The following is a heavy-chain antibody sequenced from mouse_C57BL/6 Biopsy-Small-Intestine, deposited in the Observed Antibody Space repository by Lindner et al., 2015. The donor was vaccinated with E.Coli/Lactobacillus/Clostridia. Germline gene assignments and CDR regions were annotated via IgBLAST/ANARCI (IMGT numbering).Heavy chain of an antibody. Sequence: VQLQESGAEEVRPGTSVKMSCKASGYTFINYWIGWAKQRPGHGLEWIGDIFPGGVYTNYNEKFKDKATLTADSSSSTAYLQFSSLTSEDSAIYYCARAHYGGSFDSWGQGTTLTVSS. D-gene: IGHD1-1*02. CDR1: GYTFINYW. V-gene: IGHV1-63*01. CDR2: IFPGGVYT. J-gene: IGHJ2*01. CDR3: ARAHYGGSFDS.